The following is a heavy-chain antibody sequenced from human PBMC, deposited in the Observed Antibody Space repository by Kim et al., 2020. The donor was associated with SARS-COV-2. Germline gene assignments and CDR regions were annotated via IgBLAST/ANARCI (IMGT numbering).Heavy chain of an antibody. Sequence: SETLSLTCTVSGGSISSYYWSWIRQPPGKGLEWIGYIYYSGSTNYNPSLKSRVTISVDTSKNQFSLKLSSVTAADTAVYYCARAPGYNWNAVNWFDPWGQGTLVTVSS. D-gene: IGHD1-1*01. CDR3: ARAPGYNWNAVNWFDP. V-gene: IGHV4-59*01. J-gene: IGHJ5*02. CDR1: GGSISSYY. CDR2: IYYSGST.